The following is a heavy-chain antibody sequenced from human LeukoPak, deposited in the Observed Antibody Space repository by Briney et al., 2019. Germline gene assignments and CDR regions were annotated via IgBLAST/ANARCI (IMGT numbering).Heavy chain of an antibody. CDR1: GFTFRTYA. V-gene: IGHV3-30-3*01. CDR2: ISYDGTNK. Sequence: GGSLRLSCAASGFTFRTYAMHWVRQAPGKGLEWVAVISYDGTNKYYSDSVKGRFTISRDNSKNTLYLQMNSLRAEDTAVYYCASLVPLREYSGSSIDIWGQGTMVTVSS. CDR3: ASLVPLREYSGSSIDI. J-gene: IGHJ3*02. D-gene: IGHD1-26*01.